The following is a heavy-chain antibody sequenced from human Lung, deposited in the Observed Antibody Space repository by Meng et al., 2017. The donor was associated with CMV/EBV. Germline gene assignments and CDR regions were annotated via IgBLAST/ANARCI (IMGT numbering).Heavy chain of an antibody. CDR2: ITASGGST. CDR1: GFSFSSYG. CDR3: AKAFSASWYREYYDD. D-gene: IGHD6-13*01. J-gene: IGHJ4*02. V-gene: IGHV3-23*01. Sequence: GGSXRLXCAASGFSFSSYGMSWVRQAPGRGLAWVSAITASGGSTYYADSVKGRFTVSRDNSKNTLYLQMNSLRAEDTALYYCAKAFSASWYREYYDDWGQGXLVTVSS.